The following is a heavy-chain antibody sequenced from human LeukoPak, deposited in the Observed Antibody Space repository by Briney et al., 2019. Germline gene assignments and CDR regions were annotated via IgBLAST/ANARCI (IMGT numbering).Heavy chain of an antibody. J-gene: IGHJ4*02. D-gene: IGHD3/OR15-3a*01. Sequence: GGSLRLSCAASGFTFSSYWMHWVRQAPGKGLVWVSRINSDGSSTSYADSVKGRFTISRDNAKNTLYLQMNSLRAEDTAVYYCARGARTGYKDYWGQGTLVTVSS. CDR3: ARGARTGYKDY. CDR1: GFTFSSYW. V-gene: IGHV3-74*01. CDR2: INSDGSST.